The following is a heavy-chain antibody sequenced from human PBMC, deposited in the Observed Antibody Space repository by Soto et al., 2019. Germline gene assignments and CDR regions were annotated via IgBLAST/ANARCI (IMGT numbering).Heavy chain of an antibody. J-gene: IGHJ2*01. CDR2: IYDSGST. Sequence: SETLSLTCTVSGGSISGGGYYWSWIRQPPGKGLEWIGYIYDSGSTYYNPSLKSRISISVDTSKNQFSLRLSSVTAADTAVYYCAREIIPLTTDWYFDLWGRGTLVTVS. V-gene: IGHV4-30-4*01. CDR3: AREIIPLTTDWYFDL. CDR1: GGSISGGGYY. D-gene: IGHD4-17*01.